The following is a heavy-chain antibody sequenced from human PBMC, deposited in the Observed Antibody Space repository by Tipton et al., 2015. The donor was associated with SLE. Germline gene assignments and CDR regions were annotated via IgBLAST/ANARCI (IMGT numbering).Heavy chain of an antibody. J-gene: IGHJ3*02. CDR1: GYTFTSYD. CDR3: ASDPPPLVWPHDAFDI. Sequence: QVQLVQSGAEVKKPGASVKVSCKASGYTFTSYDINWVRRATGQGLEWMGWISAYNGNTNYTQKLQGRVTMTTDTATSTAYMELRSLRSDDTAVYYCASDPPPLVWPHDAFDIRGQGTMVTVSS. CDR2: ISAYNGNT. D-gene: IGHD6-13*01. V-gene: IGHV1-18*01.